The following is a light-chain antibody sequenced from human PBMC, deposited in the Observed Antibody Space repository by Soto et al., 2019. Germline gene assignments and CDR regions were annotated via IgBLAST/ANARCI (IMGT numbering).Light chain of an antibody. Sequence: DIQLTQSPSTLSASVGDRVTLTCRASQSLNTRLAWYQQRPGKAPKLLIYDASTLESGVPSRFSGGGSGTDFTLTISCLQSEDFATYYCQQYYSYPPTFGQGTKVDIK. CDR2: DAS. CDR3: QQYYSYPPT. CDR1: QSLNTR. J-gene: IGKJ1*01. V-gene: IGKV1-5*01.